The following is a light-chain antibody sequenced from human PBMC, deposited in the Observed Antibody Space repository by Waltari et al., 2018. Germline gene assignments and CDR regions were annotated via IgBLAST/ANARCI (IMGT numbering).Light chain of an antibody. CDR1: QSVGRY. CDR3: QQRSSWPLT. J-gene: IGKJ4*01. Sequence: SCRASQSVGRYYSWDQQKPGQAPRLLSYEASNSATGMPVTFRGSGSGTDFTLTISSREPEDIAVYDCQQRSSWPLTFGGGTKVEI. CDR2: EAS. V-gene: IGKV3-11*01.